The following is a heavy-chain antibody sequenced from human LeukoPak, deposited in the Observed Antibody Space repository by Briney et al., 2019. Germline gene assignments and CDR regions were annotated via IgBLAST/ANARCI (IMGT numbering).Heavy chain of an antibody. D-gene: IGHD2-15*01. CDR1: GGSISSYY. Sequence: PSETLSLTCTVSGGSISSYYWSWIRQPAGKGLEWIGRIYTSGSTNYNPSLKSRVTMSVDTSKNQFSLKLSSVTAADTAVYYCAKEGLLASRSAASYSSMTSWGKGTTVTSPQ. V-gene: IGHV4-4*07. CDR3: AKEGLLASRSAASYSSMTS. CDR2: IYTSGST. J-gene: IGHJ6*04.